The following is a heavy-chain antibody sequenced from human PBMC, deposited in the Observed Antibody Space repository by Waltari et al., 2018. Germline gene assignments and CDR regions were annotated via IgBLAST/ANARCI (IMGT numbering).Heavy chain of an antibody. CDR1: VFTLPELS. J-gene: IGHJ4*02. V-gene: IGHV1-24*01. D-gene: IGHD2-15*01. CDR3: ATDRGGRSCYDY. Sequence: QVQLVQSGAEVKKPGASVKVPCKVSVFTLPELSMPWVRQAPGQGLEWMGGFDHEDGETIYAQKFKSRVTMTEDTSTDTAYMELGSLRSEDTAVYYCATDRGGRSCYDYWGQGTLVTVSS. CDR2: FDHEDGET.